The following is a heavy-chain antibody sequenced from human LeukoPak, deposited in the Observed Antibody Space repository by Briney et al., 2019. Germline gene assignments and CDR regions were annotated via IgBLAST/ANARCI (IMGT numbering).Heavy chain of an antibody. V-gene: IGHV3-30*18. CDR2: ISYDGGNK. D-gene: IGHD3-10*01. J-gene: IGHJ4*02. Sequence: PGGSLRLSCAASGFTFSDYGMHWVRQAPGKGLEWVALISYDGGNKFYADSVRDRFTISRDNSKNTLFLQMNSLRTGDTAMYYCAKVFEVRGARRPKDYWGQGTLVIVSS. CDR3: AKVFEVRGARRPKDY. CDR1: GFTFSDYG.